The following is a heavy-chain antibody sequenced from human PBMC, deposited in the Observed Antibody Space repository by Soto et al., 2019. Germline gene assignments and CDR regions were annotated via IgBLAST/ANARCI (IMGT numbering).Heavy chain of an antibody. CDR2: ISSTYEI. CDR1: GFTFSSNH. D-gene: IGHD2-21*02. Sequence: GGSLRLSCAVSGFTFSSNHVNWVRQAPGKGLEWISYISSTYEIWYADSVRGRFTISRDNGRNSLFLQMSSLRDEDTAVYYCARDRDWAFDYWGLGTLVTVSS. CDR3: ARDRDWAFDY. J-gene: IGHJ4*02. V-gene: IGHV3-48*02.